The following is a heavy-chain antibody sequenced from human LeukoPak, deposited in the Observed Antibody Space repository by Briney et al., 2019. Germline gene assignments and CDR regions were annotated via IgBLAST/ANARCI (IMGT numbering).Heavy chain of an antibody. D-gene: IGHD4-23*01. J-gene: IGHJ1*01. CDR3: ARGDSTVTPKYFQY. CDR1: GGSISSSSYY. Sequence: SETLSLTCTVSGGSISSSSYYWGWIRQPPGKGLEGIGSIYYSGSTYYNPSLKSRVTISVDTSKNQFSLKLSSVTAADTAVYYCARGDSTVTPKYFQYWGQGTLVTVSS. V-gene: IGHV4-39*07. CDR2: IYYSGST.